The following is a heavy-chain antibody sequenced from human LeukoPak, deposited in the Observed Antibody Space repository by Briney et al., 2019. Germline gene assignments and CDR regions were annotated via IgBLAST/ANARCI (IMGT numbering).Heavy chain of an antibody. Sequence: SVKVSCKASGGTFSSYAISWVRQAPGQGLEWMGRIIPIFGTANYAQKFQGRVTITADKSTSTAYMELSSLGSEDTAVYYCARADMRTMVRGYYYYYYMDVWGKGTTVTVSS. CDR1: GGTFSSYA. V-gene: IGHV1-69*06. J-gene: IGHJ6*03. CDR3: ARADMRTMVRGYYYYYYMDV. CDR2: IIPIFGTA. D-gene: IGHD3-10*01.